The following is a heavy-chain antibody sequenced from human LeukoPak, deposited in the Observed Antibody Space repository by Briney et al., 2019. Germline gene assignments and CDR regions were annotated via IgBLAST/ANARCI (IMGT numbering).Heavy chain of an antibody. J-gene: IGHJ4*02. CDR3: ARDRQQFDY. D-gene: IGHD6-13*01. Sequence: QPGGSLRLSCAASGFTFSSYEMNWVRQAPGKGLEWVSYISSSSSTIYYADSVKGRFTISRDNAKNSLYLQMNSLRAEDTAVYYCARDRQQFDYWGQGTLVTVSS. CDR2: ISSSSSTI. V-gene: IGHV3-48*03. CDR1: GFTFSSYE.